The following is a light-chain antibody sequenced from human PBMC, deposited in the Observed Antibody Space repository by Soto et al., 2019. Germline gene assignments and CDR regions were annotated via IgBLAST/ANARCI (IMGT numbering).Light chain of an antibody. CDR2: GAA. V-gene: IGKV3-15*01. CDR1: QSISSN. J-gene: IGKJ1*01. CDR3: QQYNTWTWT. Sequence: EIMMTQSPATLSASQGAGATLSCRASQSISSNLAWYQHKPGQPPSLLIYGAATRATGVPARFSGSGSGTQFTLTITSLQSEDFAIYYCQQYNTWTWTFGQGTKVDI.